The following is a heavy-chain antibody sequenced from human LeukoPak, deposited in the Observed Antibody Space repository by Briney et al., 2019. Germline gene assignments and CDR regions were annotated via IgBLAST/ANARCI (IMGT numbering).Heavy chain of an antibody. CDR3: ARFYYDILTGYYTLDY. CDR2: INPNSGGT. CDR1: GYTFTGYY. V-gene: IGHV1-2*02. J-gene: IGHJ4*02. D-gene: IGHD3-9*01. Sequence: ASVKVSRKASGYTFTGYYMHWVRQAPGQGLEWMGWINPNSGGTNYAQKFQGRVTMTRDTSISTAYMELSRLRSDDTAVYYCARFYYDILTGYYTLDYWGQGTLVTVSS.